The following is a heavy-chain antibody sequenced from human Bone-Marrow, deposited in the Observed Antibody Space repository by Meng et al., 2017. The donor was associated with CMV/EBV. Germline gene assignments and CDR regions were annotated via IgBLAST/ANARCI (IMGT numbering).Heavy chain of an antibody. V-gene: IGHV3-48*04. CDR3: ARRWNYALN. CDR1: GFTFSSYS. Sequence: GESLKISCAASGFTFSSYSMNWVRQAPGKGLEWVSYISSSSSTIYYADSVKGRFTISRDNAKNSLYLQMNSLRAEDTAVYYCARRWNYALNWGQGTLVTVSS. D-gene: IGHD1-7*01. J-gene: IGHJ4*02. CDR2: ISSSSSTI.